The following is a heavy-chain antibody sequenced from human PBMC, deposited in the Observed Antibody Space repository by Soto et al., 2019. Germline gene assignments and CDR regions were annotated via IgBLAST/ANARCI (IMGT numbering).Heavy chain of an antibody. D-gene: IGHD4-17*01. CDR1: GFTFSSYG. J-gene: IGHJ4*02. V-gene: IGHV3-30*18. Sequence: GGSLRLSCAASGFTFSSYGMHWVRQAPGKGLEWVAVISYDGSNKYYADSVKGRFTISRDNSKNTLYLQMNSLRAEDTAVYYCAKDRHGDYDYWGQGTLVTVSS. CDR3: AKDRHGDYDY. CDR2: ISYDGSNK.